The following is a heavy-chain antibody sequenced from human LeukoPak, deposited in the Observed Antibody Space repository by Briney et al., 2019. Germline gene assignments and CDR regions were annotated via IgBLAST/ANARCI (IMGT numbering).Heavy chain of an antibody. D-gene: IGHD5-12*01. J-gene: IGHJ6*03. Sequence: ASVKLSCKASGYTFTSYDINWVRQATGQGLKWMGWMNPNSGNTGYAQKFQGRVTMTRNTSISTAYMELSSLRSEDTAVYYCARALSGYDSYYYMDVWREGTTVTVSS. CDR1: GYTFTSYD. CDR2: MNPNSGNT. CDR3: ARALSGYDSYYYMDV. V-gene: IGHV1-8*01.